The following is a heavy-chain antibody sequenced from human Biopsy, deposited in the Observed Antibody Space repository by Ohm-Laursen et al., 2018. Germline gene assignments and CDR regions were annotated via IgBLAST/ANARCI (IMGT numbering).Heavy chain of an antibody. CDR1: GDSISSYY. Sequence: TLSLTCSVSGDSISSYYWSGIRQPPGKGLEWIGYVSYTGSTDYNPSLQSRVTISVDTSKNHFSLRLRSVTPADTAMYYCARDRGFYSDRTVPGYFDLWGRGTLVTVSS. CDR3: ARDRGFYSDRTVPGYFDL. CDR2: VSYTGST. D-gene: IGHD3-22*01. V-gene: IGHV4-59*01. J-gene: IGHJ2*01.